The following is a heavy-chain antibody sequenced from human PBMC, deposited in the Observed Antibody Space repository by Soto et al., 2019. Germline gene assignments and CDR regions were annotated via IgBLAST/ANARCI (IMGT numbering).Heavy chain of an antibody. J-gene: IGHJ3*02. V-gene: IGHV3-15*07. Sequence: GGSLRLSCAASGFTFSNAWMNWVRQAPGKGLEWVGRIKSKTDGGTTDYAAPVKGRFTISRDDSKNTLYLQMNSLKTEDTAVYYCTTDMYSSSWYESAFDIWGQGTMVTVSS. D-gene: IGHD6-13*01. CDR3: TTDMYSSSWYESAFDI. CDR2: IKSKTDGGTT. CDR1: GFTFSNAW.